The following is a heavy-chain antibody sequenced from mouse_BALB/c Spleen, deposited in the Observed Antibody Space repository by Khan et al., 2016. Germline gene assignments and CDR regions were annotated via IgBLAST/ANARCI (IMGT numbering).Heavy chain of an antibody. CDR3: ATSGSYFDY. CDR1: GYSITSDYA. D-gene: IGHD1-1*01. Sequence: EVQLQESGPGLVKPSQSLSLTCTVTGYSITSDYAWNWIRQFPGNKLEWMGYITYSGYTSYNPSLKSRISITRDTSKNQFFLQLNSVTTEDTATSYCATSGSYFDYWGQGTTLTVSS. J-gene: IGHJ2*01. V-gene: IGHV3-2*02. CDR2: ITYSGYT.